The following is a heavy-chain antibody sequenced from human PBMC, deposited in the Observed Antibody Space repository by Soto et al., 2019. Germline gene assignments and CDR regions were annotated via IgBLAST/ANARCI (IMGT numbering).Heavy chain of an antibody. Sequence: PSETLSLTCTVSGGSISSGGYYWSWIRQHPGKGLEWIGYIYYSGSTYYNPSLKSRVTISVDTSKNQFSLKLSSVTAADTAVYYCARRGYSRESFGYYFDYWGQGTLVTVSS. CDR1: GGSISSGGYY. J-gene: IGHJ4*02. CDR2: IYYSGST. CDR3: ARRGYSRESFGYYFDY. D-gene: IGHD1-26*01. V-gene: IGHV4-31*03.